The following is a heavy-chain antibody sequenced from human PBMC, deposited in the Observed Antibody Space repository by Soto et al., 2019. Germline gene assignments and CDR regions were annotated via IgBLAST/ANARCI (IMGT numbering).Heavy chain of an antibody. V-gene: IGHV3-64*01. J-gene: IGHJ4*02. CDR3: ARRAGYNSDY. D-gene: IGHD5-12*01. CDR2: ISSNGGST. Sequence: EVQLVESGGGLVQPGGSLRLSCAASGFTFSSYAMHWVRQAPGKGLEYVSAISSNGGSTYYANSVKGRFTISRDNSKNTLYLQMGSLRAEDMAVYYCARRAGYNSDYWGQGTLVTVSS. CDR1: GFTFSSYA.